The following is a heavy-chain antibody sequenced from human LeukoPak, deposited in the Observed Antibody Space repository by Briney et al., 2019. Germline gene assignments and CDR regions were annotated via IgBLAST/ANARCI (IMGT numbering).Heavy chain of an antibody. V-gene: IGHV4-34*01. CDR2: INHSGST. Sequence: PSETLSLTCAVYGGSFSGYYWSWIRQPPGKGLEWIGEINHSGSTNYNPSLKSRVTISVDTSKNQFSLKLSSVTAADTAVYYCASSYSGRGVDAFDIWGQGTMVTVSS. D-gene: IGHD6-13*01. J-gene: IGHJ3*02. CDR3: ASSYSGRGVDAFDI. CDR1: GGSFSGYY.